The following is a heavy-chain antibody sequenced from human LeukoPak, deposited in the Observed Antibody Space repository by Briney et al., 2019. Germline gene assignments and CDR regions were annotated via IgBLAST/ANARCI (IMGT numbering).Heavy chain of an antibody. D-gene: IGHD3-10*01. Sequence: GGSLRLSCATSGFTFSTYFMHWIRQAPGKGLEWVSTIGFVGTSEHYADSVKGRFTISRDDSKNTLYLQMNSLTVEDTAVYYCASETGYGSGGYPFDYWGQGTLVTVSS. CDR1: GFTFSTYF. V-gene: IGHV3-33*01. CDR3: ASETGYGSGGYPFDY. CDR2: IGFVGTSE. J-gene: IGHJ4*02.